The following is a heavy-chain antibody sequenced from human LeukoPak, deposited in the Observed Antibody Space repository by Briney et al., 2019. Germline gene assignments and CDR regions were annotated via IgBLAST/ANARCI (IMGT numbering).Heavy chain of an antibody. CDR2: IYYSGST. J-gene: IGHJ4*02. V-gene: IGHV4-59*08. D-gene: IGHD3-10*01. CDR1: GGSISSYY. Sequence: SETLSLTCTVSGGSISSYYWSWIRQPPGKGLEWIGYIYYSGSTNYNPSLKSRVIISVDTSKNQFSLKLSSVTAADTAVYYCARQSGRSGSRQVDYWGQGTLVTVSS. CDR3: ARQSGRSGSRQVDY.